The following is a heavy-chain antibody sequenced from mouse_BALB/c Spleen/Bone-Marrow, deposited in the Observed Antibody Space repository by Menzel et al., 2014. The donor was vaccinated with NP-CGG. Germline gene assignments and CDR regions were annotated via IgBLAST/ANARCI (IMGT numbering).Heavy chain of an antibody. V-gene: IGHV5-17*02. CDR1: GFTFSSFG. CDR3: ARGGNWDDFDV. D-gene: IGHD4-1*01. CDR2: ISSGSTSI. Sequence: EVNVVESGGGLVQPGGSRKLSCAASGFTFSSFGMHWVRQAPERGLEWVAYISSGSTSIFYSDTVRGRFTISRDNPKNTLCLQMTSLTSEDTAMYYCARGGNWDDFDVWGAGTTVTVSS. J-gene: IGHJ1*01.